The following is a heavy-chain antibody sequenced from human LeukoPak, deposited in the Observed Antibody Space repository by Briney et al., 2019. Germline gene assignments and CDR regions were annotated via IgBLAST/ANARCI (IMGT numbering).Heavy chain of an antibody. V-gene: IGHV3-48*04. CDR2: ISSRSSTI. CDR3: ARGYKGALMGFFYFDY. J-gene: IGHJ4*02. CDR1: GFTFSTHD. D-gene: IGHD1-26*01. Sequence: GGSLRLSCAASGFTFSTHDLNWVRQAPGKGLEWVSFISSRSSTIYYADSVKGRFTISRDNAKNSLYLQMNSLRAEDTAVYYCARGYKGALMGFFYFDYWGQGTLVTVSS.